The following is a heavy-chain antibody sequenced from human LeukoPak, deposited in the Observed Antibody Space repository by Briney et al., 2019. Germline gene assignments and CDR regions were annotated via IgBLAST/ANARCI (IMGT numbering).Heavy chain of an antibody. J-gene: IGHJ5*02. CDR2: ISAYNGNT. V-gene: IGHV1-18*01. CDR3: ARDPCRSTSCYAHWFDP. D-gene: IGHD2-2*01. CDR1: GYTFTSYG. Sequence: GASVKVSCKASGYTFTSYGISWVRQAPGQGLEWMGWISAYNGNTNYAQKLQGRLTMTTDTYTSTAYMELRSLRSDDTAVYYCARDPCRSTSCYAHWFDPWGQGTLVTVSS.